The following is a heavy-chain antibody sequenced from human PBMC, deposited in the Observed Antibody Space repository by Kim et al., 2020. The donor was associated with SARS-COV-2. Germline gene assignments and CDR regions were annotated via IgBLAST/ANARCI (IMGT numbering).Heavy chain of an antibody. Sequence: SETLSLTCTVSGGSISDYYWSWIRQPPGKGLEWIGYIYYSGSTNYNPSLKSRVTISVDTSKNQFSLKLSSVTAADTAVYYCARGDAGYSYGENWFDPWSQGTLVTVSS. CDR2: IYYSGST. V-gene: IGHV4-59*01. J-gene: IGHJ5*02. CDR1: GGSISDYY. CDR3: ARGDAGYSYGENWFDP. D-gene: IGHD5-18*01.